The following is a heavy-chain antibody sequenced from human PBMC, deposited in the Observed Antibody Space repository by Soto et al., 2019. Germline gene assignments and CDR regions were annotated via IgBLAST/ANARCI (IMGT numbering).Heavy chain of an antibody. CDR2: IYYSGST. CDR1: GGSISSGDYY. D-gene: IGHD4-4*01. J-gene: IGHJ6*02. Sequence: SETLSLTCTVSGGSISSGDYYWSWIRQPPGKGLEWIGYIYYSGSTYYNPSLKSRVTISVDTSKNQFSLKLSSVTAADTAVYYCARDDYSNYVAYYGMGVWGQGTTVTVSS. CDR3: ARDDYSNYVAYYGMGV. V-gene: IGHV4-30-4*01.